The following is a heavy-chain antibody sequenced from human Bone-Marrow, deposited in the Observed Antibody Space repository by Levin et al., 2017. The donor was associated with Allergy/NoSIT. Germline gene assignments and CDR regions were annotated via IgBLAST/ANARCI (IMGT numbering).Heavy chain of an antibody. CDR2: ISSDSSDL. CDR1: GFTFSDYS. J-gene: IGHJ3*01. Sequence: AGGSLRLSCIASGFTFSDYSIYWVRQAPGKGLEWISSISSDSSDLYYADSVKGRFTISRDNAKNSLNLQVSSLRAEDTAVYHCVRGRIGDVRVANKEAFDDWGQGTMVTVSS. CDR3: VRGRIGDVRVANKEAFDD. V-gene: IGHV3-21*01. D-gene: IGHD2/OR15-2a*01.